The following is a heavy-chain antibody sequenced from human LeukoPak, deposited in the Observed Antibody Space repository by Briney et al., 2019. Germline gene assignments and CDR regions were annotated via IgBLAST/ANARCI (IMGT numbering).Heavy chain of an antibody. Sequence: GASVKVSCKASGYTFTGYYMHWVRQAPGQGLEWMGWINPNSGGTNYAQKFRGRVTMTRDTSISTAYMELSRLRSDDTAVYYCARDRPGIQLWLMRGFDPWGQGTLVTVSS. CDR3: ARDRPGIQLWLMRGFDP. D-gene: IGHD5-18*01. V-gene: IGHV1-2*02. CDR1: GYTFTGYY. J-gene: IGHJ5*02. CDR2: INPNSGGT.